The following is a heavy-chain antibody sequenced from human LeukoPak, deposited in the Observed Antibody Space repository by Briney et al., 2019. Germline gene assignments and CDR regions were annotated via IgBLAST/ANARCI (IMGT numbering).Heavy chain of an antibody. CDR2: ISGSGGST. V-gene: IGHV3-23*01. CDR3: AKDLGSGWGIDY. Sequence: GGSLRLSCAASGFTFSSYAMSWVRQAPGKGLEWVSAISGSGGSTYYADSVKGRFTISRDNSKNTLYLQMNSLRAEDTAVHYCAKDLGSGWGIDYWGQGTLVTVSS. CDR1: GFTFSSYA. D-gene: IGHD6-19*01. J-gene: IGHJ4*02.